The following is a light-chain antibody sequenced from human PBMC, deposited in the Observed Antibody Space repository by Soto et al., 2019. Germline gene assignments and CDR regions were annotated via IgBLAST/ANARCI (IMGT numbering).Light chain of an antibody. CDR3: QSYDSSLSGSHVV. Sequence: QSVLTQPPSVSGAPGQRVTISCTGSSSNIGAGYAVHWYQQLPGSAPKLLIYGNINRPSGVPDRFSGSKSGTSASLAITGLQAEDEADYYCQSYDSSLSGSHVVFGGGTQLTVL. CDR2: GNI. V-gene: IGLV1-40*01. J-gene: IGLJ2*01. CDR1: SSNIGAGYA.